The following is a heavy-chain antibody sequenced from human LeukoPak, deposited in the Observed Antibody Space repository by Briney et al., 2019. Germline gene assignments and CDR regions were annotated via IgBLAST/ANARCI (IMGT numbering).Heavy chain of an antibody. CDR1: GGSISSYY. V-gene: IGHV4-59*01. CDR2: IYYSGST. Sequence: SAALFLTCTVSGGSISSYYWSWIRQPPGKGLEWIGYIYYSGSTNYNPSLKSRVTISVDTSKNQFSLKLSSVTAADTAVYYCARDLTDYYDSSGYYLSGWFDPWGQGTLVTVSS. J-gene: IGHJ5*02. CDR3: ARDLTDYYDSSGYYLSGWFDP. D-gene: IGHD3-22*01.